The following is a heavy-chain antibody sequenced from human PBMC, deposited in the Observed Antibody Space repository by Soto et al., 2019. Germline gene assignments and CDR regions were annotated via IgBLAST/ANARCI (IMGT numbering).Heavy chain of an antibody. J-gene: IGHJ4*02. D-gene: IGHD2-21*02. V-gene: IGHV3-30*03. CDR1: GFTFSNYG. Sequence: QVQLVESGGGVVQPGRSLRLSCAASGFTFSNYGMQWVRQAPGKGLEWVTVISYDGSNKYYADSVKGRFTISRDNSKNTVYLQLSSLRPEETAVYYCVGGRYFGDYWGQGALVTVSS. CDR2: ISYDGSNK. CDR3: VGGRYFGDY.